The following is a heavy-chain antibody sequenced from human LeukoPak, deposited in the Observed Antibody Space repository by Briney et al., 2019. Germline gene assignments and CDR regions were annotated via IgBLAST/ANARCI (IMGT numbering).Heavy chain of an antibody. CDR3: ARDTMVRGVNHRSFDY. Sequence: GGSLRLSCAASGFTFSSYEMHWVRQAPGKGLEWVSYIISSGSTIYYADSVKGRFTISRDNAKNSLYLQMNSLRAEDTAVYCCARDTMVRGVNHRSFDYWGQGTLVTVSS. D-gene: IGHD3-10*01. V-gene: IGHV3-48*03. CDR1: GFTFSSYE. CDR2: IISSGSTI. J-gene: IGHJ4*02.